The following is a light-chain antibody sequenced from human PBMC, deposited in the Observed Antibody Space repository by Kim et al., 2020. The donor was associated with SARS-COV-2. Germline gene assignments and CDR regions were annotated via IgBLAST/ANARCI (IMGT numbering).Light chain of an antibody. Sequence: SPGERAPLSCRASQSVRSSYLAWYQQKPGQAPRLLFYTASSRATGIPDRFSGSGSGTDFTLTISRLEPEDFAVFYCQQYGSVPFTFGPGTTVDIK. CDR1: QSVRSSY. J-gene: IGKJ3*01. V-gene: IGKV3-20*01. CDR2: TAS. CDR3: QQYGSVPFT.